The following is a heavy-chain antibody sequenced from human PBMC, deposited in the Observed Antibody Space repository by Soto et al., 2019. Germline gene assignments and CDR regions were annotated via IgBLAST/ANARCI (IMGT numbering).Heavy chain of an antibody. D-gene: IGHD2-2*01. J-gene: IGHJ4*02. CDR2: IIPIFGTA. V-gene: IGHV1-69*06. Sequence: SVKVSCKASGGTLSSYAISWVRQAPGQGLEWMGGIIPIFGTANYAQKFQGRVTITADKSTSTAYMELSSLRSEDTAVYYCARDSQYCSSTSCPFDYWGQGTLVTVSS. CDR3: ARDSQYCSSTSCPFDY. CDR1: GGTLSSYA.